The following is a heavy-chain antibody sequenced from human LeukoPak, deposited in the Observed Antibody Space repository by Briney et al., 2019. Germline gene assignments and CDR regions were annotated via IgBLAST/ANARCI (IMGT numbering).Heavy chain of an antibody. Sequence: GGSLRLSCAASGFTFSNYWMHWVRQAPGKGLEWVSAISGSGGSTYYADSVKGRFTISRDNSKNTLYLQMNSLRAEDTAVYYCAKTSGWITMVRGVSDYWGQGTLVTVSS. CDR1: GFTFSNYW. V-gene: IGHV3-23*01. D-gene: IGHD3-10*01. CDR3: AKTSGWITMVRGVSDY. CDR2: ISGSGGST. J-gene: IGHJ4*02.